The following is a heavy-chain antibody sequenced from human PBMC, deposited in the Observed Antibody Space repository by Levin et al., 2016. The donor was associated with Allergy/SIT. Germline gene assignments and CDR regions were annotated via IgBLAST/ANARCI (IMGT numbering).Heavy chain of an antibody. V-gene: IGHV5-51*01. Sequence: KVSCKGSGYSFSNYWIGWVRQMPGKGLEWMGIIYPGDSDTRYSPSFQGQVTISADKSISTAYLQWSSLKASDTAMYYCARAAYCGSGSYYNGADVWGQGTTVTVSS. J-gene: IGHJ6*02. CDR3: ARAAYCGSGSYYNGADV. CDR2: IYPGDSDT. D-gene: IGHD3-10*01. CDR1: GYSFSNYW.